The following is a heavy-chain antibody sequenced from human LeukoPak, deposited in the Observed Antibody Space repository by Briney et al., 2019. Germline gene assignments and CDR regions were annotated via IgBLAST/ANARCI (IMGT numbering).Heavy chain of an antibody. J-gene: IGHJ4*02. CDR2: ISWNSGSI. CDR1: GFTFYDYA. D-gene: IGHD3-9*01. Sequence: GGSLRLSCAASGFTFYDYAMHWVRQAPGKGLEWVSGISWNSGSIGYADSVKSRFTISRDNAKNSLYLQMNSLSAEDTALYYCAKDTAASWFYYFDYWGQGTLVTVS. CDR3: AKDTAASWFYYFDY. V-gene: IGHV3-9*01.